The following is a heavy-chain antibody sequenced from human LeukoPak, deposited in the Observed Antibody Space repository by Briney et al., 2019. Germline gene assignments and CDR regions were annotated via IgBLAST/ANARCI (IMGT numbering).Heavy chain of an antibody. CDR3: ARSEYCSSTSCYVTVDY. D-gene: IGHD2-2*01. J-gene: IGHJ4*02. Sequence: PGGSLRLSCAASGFTFSNYWMHWVRQAPGKGLMWVSHINTGGSSTNYADSVKGRFTISRDNAKNTLFLQMNSLRAEDTAVYYCARSEYCSSTSCYVTVDYWGQGTLVTVSS. V-gene: IGHV3-74*01. CDR1: GFTFSNYW. CDR2: INTGGSST.